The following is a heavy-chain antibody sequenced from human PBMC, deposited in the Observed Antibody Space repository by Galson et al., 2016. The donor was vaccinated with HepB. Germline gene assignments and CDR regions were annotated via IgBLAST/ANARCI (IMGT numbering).Heavy chain of an antibody. CDR2: ISYDETYK. V-gene: IGHV3-30*18. D-gene: IGHD1-26*01. CDR3: AKDRPAYSGSYWGYFDY. CDR1: GFTFSNLG. J-gene: IGHJ4*01. Sequence: SLRLSCAASGFTFSNLGMHWVRQAPGKGLEWVAVISYDETYKYYADSVKGRFTISIDNSKNTLYLQMNSLRPEDTAVYYYAKDRPAYSGSYWGYFDYWGQGTLVTVSS.